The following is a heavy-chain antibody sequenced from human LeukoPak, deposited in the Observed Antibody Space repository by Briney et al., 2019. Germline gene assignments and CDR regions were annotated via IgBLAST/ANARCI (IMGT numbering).Heavy chain of an antibody. V-gene: IGHV4-4*02. Sequence: PSGTLSLTCAVSGGSISSSNWWSWVRQPPGKGLEWIGEIYHSGSTNYNPSLKSRVTISVDKSKNQFSLKLSSVTAADTAVYYCARSYPYYDSIGYYYNDAFDIWGQGTMVTVSS. CDR1: GGSISSSNW. D-gene: IGHD3-22*01. CDR2: IYHSGST. J-gene: IGHJ3*02. CDR3: ARSYPYYDSIGYYYNDAFDI.